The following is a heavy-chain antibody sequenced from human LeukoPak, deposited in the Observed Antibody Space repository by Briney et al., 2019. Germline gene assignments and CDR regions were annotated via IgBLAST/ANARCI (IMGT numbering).Heavy chain of an antibody. V-gene: IGHV3-23*01. Sequence: PGGSLRLSCAASGFTFSIHAMEWVRQAPGKGLEGVSSISGIGISIYYADSVKALFTLSTDNSKNMLYFQMNSLIAEDTAVYYCAKDMHAYDRPVDYWGRGTLVTVSS. CDR2: ISGIGISI. CDR1: GFTFSIHA. CDR3: AKDMHAYDRPVDY. J-gene: IGHJ4*02. D-gene: IGHD3-22*01.